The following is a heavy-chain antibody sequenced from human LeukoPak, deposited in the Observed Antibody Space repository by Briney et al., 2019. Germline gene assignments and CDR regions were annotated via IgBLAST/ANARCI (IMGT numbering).Heavy chain of an antibody. V-gene: IGHV1-24*01. CDR2: FDPEDGET. Sequence: ASVKVSCKASGYAFTNYYIHWVRQAPGKGLEWMGGFDPEDGETIYAQKFQGRVTMTEDTSTDTAYMELSSLRSEDTAVYYCATAPAVYSSGWYAGYWGQGTLVTVSS. CDR3: ATAPAVYSSGWYAGY. CDR1: GYAFTNYY. D-gene: IGHD6-19*01. J-gene: IGHJ4*02.